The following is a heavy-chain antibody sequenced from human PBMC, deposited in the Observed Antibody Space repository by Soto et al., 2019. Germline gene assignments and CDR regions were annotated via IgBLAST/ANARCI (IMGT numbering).Heavy chain of an antibody. D-gene: IGHD3-10*01. J-gene: IGHJ3*02. CDR3: GGGLWFGESYHDAFDI. Sequence: GGSLRLSCAASGFTFSSYAMSWVRQAPGKGLEWVSAISGSGGSTYYADSVKGRFTISRDNSKNTLYLQMNSLRAEDTAVYYCGGGLWFGESYHDAFDIWGQGTMVTVSS. CDR1: GFTFSSYA. CDR2: ISGSGGST. V-gene: IGHV3-23*01.